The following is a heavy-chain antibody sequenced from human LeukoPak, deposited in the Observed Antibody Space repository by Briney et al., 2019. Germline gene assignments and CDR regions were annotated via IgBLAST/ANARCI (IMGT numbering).Heavy chain of an antibody. V-gene: IGHV7-4-1*02. CDR2: INTNTGNP. Sequence: ASVTVSCKASGYTFTIYAMNWVRQAPGQGLEWMGWINTNTGNPTYAQGFPARFVFSLDTSVSTAYLQISSLKAEATAVYYCARNGPLGVQLWLFDFDYWGQGTLVTVSS. CDR1: GYTFTIYA. D-gene: IGHD5-18*01. CDR3: ARNGPLGVQLWLFDFDY. J-gene: IGHJ4*02.